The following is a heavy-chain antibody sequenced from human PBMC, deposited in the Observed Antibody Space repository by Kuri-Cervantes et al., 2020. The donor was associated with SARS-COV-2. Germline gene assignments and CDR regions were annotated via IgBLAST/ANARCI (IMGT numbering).Heavy chain of an antibody. CDR2: IKQDGSEK. V-gene: IGHV3-7*01. CDR3: ARGPPKYPDQNPYRYYYYMDV. J-gene: IGHJ6*03. D-gene: IGHD3-16*02. CDR1: GFTFSCYW. Sequence: GGFLRFSCAASGFTFSCYWMSWVRQSPGKGLEWVANIKQDGSEKYYMDSVKGRFTISRDNAKNSLYLQMNSLSAEDTAVYYCARGPPKYPDQNPYRYYYYMDVWGKGTTVTVSS.